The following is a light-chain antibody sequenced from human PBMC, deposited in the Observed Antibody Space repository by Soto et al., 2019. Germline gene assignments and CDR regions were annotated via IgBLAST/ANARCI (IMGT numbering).Light chain of an antibody. CDR3: QQYNNWPLT. J-gene: IGKJ4*01. CDR1: QSVNSRY. V-gene: IGKV3-20*01. CDR2: GAS. Sequence: EIVLTQSPGTLSLSPGERATLSCRASQSVNSRYLAWYQQKAGQAPRLLIYGASSRATGIPDRFSGSGSGTDFTLTISRLEPEDFAVYYCQQYNNWPLTFGGGTKVDI.